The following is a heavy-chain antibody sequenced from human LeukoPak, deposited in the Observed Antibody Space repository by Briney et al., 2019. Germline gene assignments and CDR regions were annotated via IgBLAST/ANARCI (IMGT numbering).Heavy chain of an antibody. CDR2: IIPILGIA. V-gene: IGHV1-69*04. D-gene: IGHD6-13*01. CDR1: GATFSSYA. J-gene: IGHJ5*02. Sequence: GASVKVSCKASGATFSSYAISWVRQAPGQGLEWMGRIIPILGIANYAQKFQGRVTITADKSTSTAYMELSSLRSEDTAVYYCARDGGIAAAGSDWFDPWGQGTLVTVSS. CDR3: ARDGGIAAAGSDWFDP.